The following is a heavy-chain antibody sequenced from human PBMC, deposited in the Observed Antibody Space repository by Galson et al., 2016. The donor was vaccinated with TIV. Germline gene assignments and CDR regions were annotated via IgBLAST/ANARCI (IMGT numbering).Heavy chain of an antibody. CDR1: GYSFTNYW. J-gene: IGHJ6*02. Sequence: QSGAEVKKPGESLKISCKASGYSFTNYWIGWVRQMPGKGLEWMGIIYPGNSETRYSPSFQGQVTVSADKSINTAYLQWSSLKASDTAMYYCARRGITSGDDFLGHFCGLDVWGQGTTVTVSS. CDR3: ARRGITSGDDFLGHFCGLDV. CDR2: IYPGNSET. D-gene: IGHD3-3*01. V-gene: IGHV5-51*01.